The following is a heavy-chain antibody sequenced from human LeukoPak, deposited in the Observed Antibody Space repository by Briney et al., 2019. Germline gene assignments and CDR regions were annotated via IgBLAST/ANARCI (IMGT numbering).Heavy chain of an antibody. Sequence: SETLSLTCTVSDDSITIYYWTWIRQPPGKGLEWIGYIDHTGSTNYNPSLNGRVSISRDTSKNLFSLRLRSVTAADTAVYFCARGRVSSSTWYSTYYYYFYMDVWGKGTTVTVSS. CDR2: IDHTGST. D-gene: IGHD4-11*01. CDR3: ARGRVSSSTWYSTYYYYFYMDV. V-gene: IGHV4-59*01. J-gene: IGHJ6*03. CDR1: DDSITIYY.